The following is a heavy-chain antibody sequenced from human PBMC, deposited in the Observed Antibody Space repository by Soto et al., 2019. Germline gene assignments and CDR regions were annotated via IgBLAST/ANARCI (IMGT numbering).Heavy chain of an antibody. CDR1: GGSISSYY. D-gene: IGHD3-22*01. V-gene: IGHV4-39*01. J-gene: IGHJ6*02. CDR3: AGGDYYHSSGYYFYYYTMDV. Sequence: SETLSLTCTVCGGSISSYYWGWIRQPPGKGLEWIGNVYYGGSTYYNPSLKSRVTISVETSKSQFSLKLSSVTAADTAVYYCAGGDYYHSSGYYFYYYTMDVWGQGTTVTVSS. CDR2: VYYGGST.